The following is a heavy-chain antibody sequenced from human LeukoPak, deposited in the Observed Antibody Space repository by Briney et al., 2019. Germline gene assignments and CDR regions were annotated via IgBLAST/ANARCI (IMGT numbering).Heavy chain of an antibody. D-gene: IGHD3-10*01. CDR3: ARGRGDYYGSGSYYNHDY. J-gene: IGHJ4*02. Sequence: GASVKVSCKASGGTFSSYAISWVRQAPGQGLEWMGRIIPILGIANYAQKFQGRVTITADKSTSTAYMELRSLRSDDTAVYYCARGRGDYYGSGSYYNHDYWGQGTLVTVSS. CDR2: IIPILGIA. CDR1: GGTFSSYA. V-gene: IGHV1-69*10.